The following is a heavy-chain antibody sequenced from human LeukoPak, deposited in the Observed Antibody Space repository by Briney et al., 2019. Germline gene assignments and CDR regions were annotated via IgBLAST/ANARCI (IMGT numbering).Heavy chain of an antibody. CDR2: IYYSGST. CDR1: GGSISSYY. CDR3: ARGDSRYYYDSSGYYSFDY. D-gene: IGHD3-22*01. Sequence: SETLSLTCTVSGGSISSYYWSWIRQPPGKGLEWIGYIYYSGSTNYNPFLKSRVTISVDTSKNQFSLKLSSVTAADTAVYYCARGDSRYYYDSSGYYSFDYWGQGTLVTVSS. V-gene: IGHV4-59*01. J-gene: IGHJ4*02.